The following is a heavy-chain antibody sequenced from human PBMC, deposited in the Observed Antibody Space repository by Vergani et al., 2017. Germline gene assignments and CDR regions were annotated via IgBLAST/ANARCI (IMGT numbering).Heavy chain of an antibody. CDR3: AGGVLTVFFGVVDYYYMDV. V-gene: IGHV1-18*01. Sequence: QVQLVQSGAEVKKPGASVKVSCKASGGTFSSYAISWVRQAPGQGLEWMGWISAYNGNTNYAQKLQGRVTMTTDTSTSTAYMELRSLRSDDTAVYYCAGGVLTVFFGVVDYYYMDVWGKGTTVTVSS. D-gene: IGHD3-3*01. CDR2: ISAYNGNT. CDR1: GGTFSSYA. J-gene: IGHJ6*03.